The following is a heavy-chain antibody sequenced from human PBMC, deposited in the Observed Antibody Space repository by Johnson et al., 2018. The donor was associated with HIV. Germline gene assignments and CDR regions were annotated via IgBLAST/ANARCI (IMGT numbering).Heavy chain of an antibody. V-gene: IGHV3-20*04. CDR3: ARDQLGSKFELSFYAFDM. D-gene: IGHD3-16*02. CDR2: INWNGGST. CDR1: GFTFDDYG. Sequence: VQLVESGGGVVRRGGSLRLSCAASGFTFDDYGMSWVRQAPGKGLEWVSGINWNGGSTGYADSVKGRFTISRDNAKNSLYLRRDSLRTEDTAFYYCARDQLGSKFELSFYAFDMWGQGTLVTVSS. J-gene: IGHJ3*02.